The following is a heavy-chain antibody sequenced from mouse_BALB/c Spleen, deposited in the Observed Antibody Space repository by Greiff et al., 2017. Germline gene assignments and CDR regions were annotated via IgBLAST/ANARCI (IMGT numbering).Heavy chain of an antibody. J-gene: IGHJ4*01. V-gene: IGHV1-69*01. CDR3: ARFIDYYDSSRGAMDY. CDR2: IDTSDSYT. Sequence: VQLQQPGAELVMPGASVKMSCKASGYTFTDYWMHWVKQRPGQGLEWIGAIDTSDSYTSYNQKFKGKATLTVDESSSTAYMQLSSLTSEDSAVYYCARFIDYYDSSRGAMDYWGQGTSVTVSS. D-gene: IGHD1-1*01. CDR1: GYTFTDYW.